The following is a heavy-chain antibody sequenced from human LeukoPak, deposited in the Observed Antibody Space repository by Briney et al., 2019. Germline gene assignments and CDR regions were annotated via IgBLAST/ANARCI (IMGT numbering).Heavy chain of an antibody. CDR1: GYTFTGYY. CDR3: ARASYGDYLFDY. Sequence: ASVKVSCKASGYTFTGYYMHWVRQAPGQGLEWMGWINPNSGGTNYAQKFQGRVTMTRDTSISTAYMELSRLRSDDTAVYYCARASYGDYLFDYWGQGTLVTVPS. CDR2: INPNSGGT. D-gene: IGHD4-17*01. V-gene: IGHV1-2*02. J-gene: IGHJ4*02.